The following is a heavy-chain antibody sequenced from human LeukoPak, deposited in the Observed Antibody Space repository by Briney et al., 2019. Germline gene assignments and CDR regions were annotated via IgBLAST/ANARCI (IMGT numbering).Heavy chain of an antibody. Sequence: PGGSLRLSCAASGFIFNNYGLIWVRQAPGKGLEWVSAISGSGGSTYYADSVKGRFTISRDNSKNTLYLQMNSLRAEDTAVYYCAKFVGPYYGSGSYLDYWGQGTLVTVSS. CDR1: GFIFNNYG. V-gene: IGHV3-23*01. CDR2: ISGSGGST. D-gene: IGHD3-10*01. J-gene: IGHJ4*02. CDR3: AKFVGPYYGSGSYLDY.